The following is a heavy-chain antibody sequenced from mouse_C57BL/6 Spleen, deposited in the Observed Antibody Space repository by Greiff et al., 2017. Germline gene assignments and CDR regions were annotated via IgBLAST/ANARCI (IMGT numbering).Heavy chain of an antibody. J-gene: IGHJ1*03. D-gene: IGHD2-9*01. Sequence: VQLQQPGAELVKPGASVKLSCKASGYTFTSYRMHWVKQRPGRGLEWIGRIDPNSGGTKYNEKFKSKATLTVDKPSSTAYMQLSSLTSEDSAVYYCASCPYYGYDDGYWYFDVWGTGTTVTVSS. CDR3: ASCPYYGYDDGYWYFDV. CDR1: GYTFTSYR. CDR2: IDPNSGGT. V-gene: IGHV1-72*01.